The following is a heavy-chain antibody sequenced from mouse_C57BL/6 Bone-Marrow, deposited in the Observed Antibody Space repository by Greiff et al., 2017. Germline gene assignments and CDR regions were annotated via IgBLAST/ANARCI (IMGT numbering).Heavy chain of an antibody. J-gene: IGHJ2*01. V-gene: IGHV1-59*01. CDR3: ARGATTVVIRGY. CDR2: IDPSDSYT. CDR1: GYTFTSYW. D-gene: IGHD1-1*01. Sequence: VQLQQPGAELVRPGTSVQLSCKASGYTFTSYWLHWVKQRPGQGLEWIGVIDPSDSYTNYNQKFKGKATLTVDTSSSTAYMQLSSLTSEDSAVYYCARGATTVVIRGYWSEGTTLTVSS.